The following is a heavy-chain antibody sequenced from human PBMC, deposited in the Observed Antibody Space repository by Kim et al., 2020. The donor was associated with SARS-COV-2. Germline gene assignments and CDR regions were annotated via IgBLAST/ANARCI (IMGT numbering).Heavy chain of an antibody. V-gene: IGHV3-33*01. J-gene: IGHJ6*02. CDR3: ARVMGSVVVTAIDDYYYGMDV. Sequence: GGSLRLSCAASGFTFSSYGMHWVRQAPGKGLEWVAVIWYDGSNKYYADSVKGRFTISRDNSKNTLYLQMNSLRAEDTAVYYCARVMGSVVVTAIDDYYYGMDVWGQGTTVTVSS. CDR1: GFTFSSYG. D-gene: IGHD2-21*02. CDR2: IWYDGSNK.